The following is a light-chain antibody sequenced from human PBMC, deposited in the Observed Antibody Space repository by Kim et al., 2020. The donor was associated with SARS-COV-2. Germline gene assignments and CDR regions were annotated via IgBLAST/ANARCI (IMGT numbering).Light chain of an antibody. V-gene: IGKV1-33*01. J-gene: IGKJ2*02. Sequence: SASVGDRVTITCQASQDISNYLNLYQQKPGKAPKLLIYDASNLETGVPSRFSGSGSGTDFTFTISSLQPEDIATYYCQQYDNLSSTFGQGTKLEIK. CDR2: DAS. CDR3: QQYDNLSST. CDR1: QDISNY.